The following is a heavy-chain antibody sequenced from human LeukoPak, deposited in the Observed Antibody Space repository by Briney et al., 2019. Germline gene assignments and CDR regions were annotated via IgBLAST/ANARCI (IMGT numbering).Heavy chain of an antibody. Sequence: PGGSLRLSCAASGFTVSSNYMSWVRQAPGKGLEWVSVIYSGGSTYYADSVKGRFTISRDNSKNTLYLQMNSLRAEDTAVYYCARVSSGYYTDAFDIWGQGTMVTVSS. V-gene: IGHV3-66*01. CDR3: ARVSSGYYTDAFDI. J-gene: IGHJ3*02. D-gene: IGHD3-22*01. CDR2: IYSGGST. CDR1: GFTVSSNY.